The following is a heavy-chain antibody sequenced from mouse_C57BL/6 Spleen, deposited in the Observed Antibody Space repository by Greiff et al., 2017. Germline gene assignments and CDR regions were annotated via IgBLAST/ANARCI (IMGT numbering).Heavy chain of an antibody. D-gene: IGHD1-1*01. V-gene: IGHV1-85*01. J-gene: IGHJ4*01. CDR2: IYPRDGST. CDR1: GYTFPSYD. CDR3: AREGHGSSYQYYYAMDY. Sequence: VQLQQSEPELVKPGASGRLSCKASGYTFPSYDINWVKQRPGQGLGWIGGIYPRDGSTRYNEKFKGKATLTVDPSSSTAYMELHSLTSEDSAVYFCAREGHGSSYQYYYAMDYWGQGTSVTVSS.